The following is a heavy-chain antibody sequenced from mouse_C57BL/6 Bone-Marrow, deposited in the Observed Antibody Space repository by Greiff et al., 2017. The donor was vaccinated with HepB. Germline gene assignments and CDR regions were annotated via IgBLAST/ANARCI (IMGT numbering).Heavy chain of an antibody. D-gene: IGHD2-10*02. CDR1: GFTFSSYG. CDR3: ARRRRVTGASFAY. J-gene: IGHJ3*01. CDR2: ISSGGSYT. Sequence: EVMLVESGGDLVKPGGSLKLSCAASGFTFSSYGMSWVRQTPDKRLEWVATISSGGSYTYYPDSVKGRFTISRDNAKNTLYLQMSSLKSEDTAMYYCARRRRVTGASFAYWGQGTLVTVSA. V-gene: IGHV5-6*02.